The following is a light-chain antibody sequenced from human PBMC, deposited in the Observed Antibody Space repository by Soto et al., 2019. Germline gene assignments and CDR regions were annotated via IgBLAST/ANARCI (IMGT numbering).Light chain of an antibody. CDR2: GNS. Sequence: QAVLTQPPSVSGAPGQRVTISCTGSSSNIGAGYDVHWYQQVSGTAPKLLIYGNSIRPSGVPDRFSGSKSGTSASLAITGLQAEDEADYYCQSYDSSLSVVFGGGTKVTVL. J-gene: IGLJ2*01. CDR3: QSYDSSLSVV. CDR1: SSNIGAGYD. V-gene: IGLV1-40*01.